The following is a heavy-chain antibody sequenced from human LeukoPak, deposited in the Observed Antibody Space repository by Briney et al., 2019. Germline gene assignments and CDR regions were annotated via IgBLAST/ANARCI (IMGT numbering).Heavy chain of an antibody. D-gene: IGHD6-13*01. V-gene: IGHV4-39*07. CDR2: IYYSGST. CDR1: GVSISSSSYY. Sequence: PSETLSLTRTVSGVSISSSSYYWGWIRQPPGKGLEWIGSIYYSGSTYYNPSLKSRVTISVDTSKNQFSLKLSSVTAADTAVYYCARVDGYSSTAYFDYWGQGTLVTVSS. J-gene: IGHJ4*02. CDR3: ARVDGYSSTAYFDY.